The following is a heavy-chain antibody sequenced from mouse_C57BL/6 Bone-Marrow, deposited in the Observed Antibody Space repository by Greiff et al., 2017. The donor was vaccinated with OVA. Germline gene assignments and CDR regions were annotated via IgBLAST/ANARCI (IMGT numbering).Heavy chain of an antibody. CDR1: GFNIKDDY. CDR3: TPITTVGYYFDY. J-gene: IGHJ2*01. V-gene: IGHV14-4*01. CDR2: IDPENGDT. Sequence: VHVKQSGAELVRPGASVKLSCTASGFNIKDDYMHWVKQRPEQGLEWIGWIDPENGDTEYASKFQGKATITADTSSNTAYLQLSSLTSEDTAVYYCTPITTVGYYFDYWGQGTTLTVSS. D-gene: IGHD1-1*01.